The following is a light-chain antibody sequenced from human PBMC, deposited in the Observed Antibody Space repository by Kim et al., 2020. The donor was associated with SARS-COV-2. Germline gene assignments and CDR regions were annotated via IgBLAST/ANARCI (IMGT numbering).Light chain of an antibody. CDR1: QDIKKS. CDR3: HQSESLPYT. Sequence: SASGGDRITITCQASQDIKKSLNWYQQKPGEAPKLLIYDASNLETGVPSRFSGSGSETDFTFTINSLQPEDIATYFCHQSESLPYTFGQGTKLEI. J-gene: IGKJ2*01. CDR2: DAS. V-gene: IGKV1-33*01.